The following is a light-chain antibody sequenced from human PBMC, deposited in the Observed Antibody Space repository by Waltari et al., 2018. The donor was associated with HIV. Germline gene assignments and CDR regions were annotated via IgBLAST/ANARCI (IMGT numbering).Light chain of an antibody. J-gene: IGLJ3*02. Sequence: QSVLTQPPSTSATPGQRVTIYCSGRSPNLGSHSLYWYRPVPGTTPKLLRYTNNRRPAGVPDRFSGSRSGTSASLAISGLRSGDEADYYCAAWDDSLNGWVFGGGTKLTVL. CDR3: AAWDDSLNGWV. V-gene: IGLV1-47*01. CDR2: TNN. CDR1: SPNLGSHS.